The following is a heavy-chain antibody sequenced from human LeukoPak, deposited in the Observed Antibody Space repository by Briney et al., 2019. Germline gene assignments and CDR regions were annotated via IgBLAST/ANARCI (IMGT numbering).Heavy chain of an antibody. Sequence: GESLRLSCAASGFTSISYSMNWVRQAPGKGLEWVSSISSRSSYIYYADSVKGRFTISIDNAKNSLYLQMNSLRAEGTAVYYCASGSSTPGEYYFDYWGQGTLVTVSS. D-gene: IGHD2-2*01. J-gene: IGHJ4*02. CDR2: ISSRSSYI. CDR1: GFTSISYS. V-gene: IGHV3-21*01. CDR3: ASGSSTPGEYYFDY.